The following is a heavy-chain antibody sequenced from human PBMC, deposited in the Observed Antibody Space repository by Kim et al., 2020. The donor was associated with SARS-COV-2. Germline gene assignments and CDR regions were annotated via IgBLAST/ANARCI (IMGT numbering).Heavy chain of an antibody. D-gene: IGHD2-2*02. CDR2: INHGGST. J-gene: IGHJ6*02. V-gene: IGHV4-34*01. CDR1: GGSFSGYY. CDR3: ARGRAGVVPGPILGIGPHYYYFIMDV. Sequence: SETLSLTCAVYGGSFSGYYWSWIRQPPGKGLEWIGEINHGGSTNYNPSLKSRVTISVDTSKNQFSLNLSSVTAADTAFYYCARGRAGVVPGPILGIGPHYYYFIMDVWGQGTTVTVFS.